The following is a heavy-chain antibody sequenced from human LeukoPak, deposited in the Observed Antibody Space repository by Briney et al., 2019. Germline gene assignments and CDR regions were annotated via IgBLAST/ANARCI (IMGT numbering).Heavy chain of an antibody. CDR1: GFTVSSKY. V-gene: IGHV3-53*01. J-gene: IGHJ3*02. CDR2: IYSATGT. CDR3: ARDGYCSSTSCYGDDAFDI. D-gene: IGHD2-2*01. Sequence: GGSLRLSCAAPGFTVSSKYMSWVRQAPGKGLEWVSVIYSATGTYYADSVKGRFTISRDNAKNSLYLQMNSLRAEDTAVYYCARDGYCSSTSCYGDDAFDIWGQGTMVTVSS.